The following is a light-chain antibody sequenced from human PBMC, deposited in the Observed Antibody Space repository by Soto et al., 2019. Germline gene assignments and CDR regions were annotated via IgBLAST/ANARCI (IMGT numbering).Light chain of an antibody. CDR1: QSVSSSY. CDR2: GAS. V-gene: IGKV3D-20*02. J-gene: IGKJ1*01. CDR3: QQRSNWPRT. Sequence: EVVLTQSPATLSLSPGERATLSCRASQSVSSSYLAWYQQKPGQAPRLLIYGASNRATGIPDRFSGSGSGTDFTLTISSLEPEDFAVYYCQQRSNWPRTFGQGTKVDI.